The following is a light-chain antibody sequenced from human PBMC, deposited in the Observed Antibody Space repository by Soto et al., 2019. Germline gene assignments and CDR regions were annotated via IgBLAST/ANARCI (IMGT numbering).Light chain of an antibody. CDR3: SSYTRSNTLVI. J-gene: IGLJ2*01. Sequence: QSALTQPASVSGSPGQSITISCTGTSSDVGAYNYVSWHQQHPGKAPKLMIYEVSNRPSGVSNRFSGSKFGNTASLTISGLQAEDEADYYCSSYTRSNTLVIFGGGTKLTVL. V-gene: IGLV2-14*01. CDR2: EVS. CDR1: SSDVGAYNY.